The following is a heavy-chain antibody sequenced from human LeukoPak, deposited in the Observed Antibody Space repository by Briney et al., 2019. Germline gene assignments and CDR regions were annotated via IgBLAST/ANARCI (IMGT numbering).Heavy chain of an antibody. CDR2: IYHSGST. D-gene: IGHD2-15*01. CDR3: ATGIGVVVVAPGAKWAPTDY. Sequence: SETLSLTCSVSGFSISSGYYWGWIRQPPGKGLDWIGIIYHSGSTYYNPSLKSRVTMSVDTSKNQFSLKLSSVTAADTAVYYCATGIGVVVVAPGAKWAPTDYWGQGTLVTVSS. V-gene: IGHV4-38-2*02. CDR1: GFSISSGYY. J-gene: IGHJ4*02.